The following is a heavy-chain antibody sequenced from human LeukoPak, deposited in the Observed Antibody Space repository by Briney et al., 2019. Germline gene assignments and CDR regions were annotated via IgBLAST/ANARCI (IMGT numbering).Heavy chain of an antibody. V-gene: IGHV3-23*01. Sequence: TGGSLRLSCAASGFTFSSYAMSWVRQAPGKGLEWVSAISGSGGSTYYADSVKGRFTISRDNAKNSLYLQMNSLRAEDTAVYYCAREFSSGYDYWGQGTLVTVSS. CDR2: ISGSGGST. J-gene: IGHJ4*02. CDR1: GFTFSSYA. CDR3: AREFSSGYDY. D-gene: IGHD3-22*01.